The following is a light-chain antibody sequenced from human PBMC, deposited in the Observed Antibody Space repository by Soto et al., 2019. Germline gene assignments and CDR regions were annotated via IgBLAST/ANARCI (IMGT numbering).Light chain of an antibody. CDR2: EVS. CDR3: ISYTSSNTLHYV. Sequence: QSVLTQPASVSGSPGQSITVSCTGTRSDVGGYNYVSWYQQHPGKAPKLIIYEVSNRPSGVSYRFSGSKSGNTTSLTISGLQAEDEADYYCISYTSSNTLHYVFGSGTKVTVL. J-gene: IGLJ1*01. CDR1: RSDVGGYNY. V-gene: IGLV2-14*01.